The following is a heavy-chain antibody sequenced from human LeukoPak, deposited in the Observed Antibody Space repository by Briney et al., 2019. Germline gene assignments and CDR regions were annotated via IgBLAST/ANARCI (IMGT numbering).Heavy chain of an antibody. CDR2: ISYDGSNK. Sequence: PGGSLRLSCAASGFTFSSYAMHWVRQAPGKGLEWVAVISYDGSNKYYADSVKGRFTISRDNSKNTLYLQTNSLRAEDTAVYYCARDRLDYGGNSEDYWGQGTLVTVSS. CDR3: ARDRLDYGGNSEDY. CDR1: GFTFSSYA. J-gene: IGHJ4*02. V-gene: IGHV3-30-3*01. D-gene: IGHD4-23*01.